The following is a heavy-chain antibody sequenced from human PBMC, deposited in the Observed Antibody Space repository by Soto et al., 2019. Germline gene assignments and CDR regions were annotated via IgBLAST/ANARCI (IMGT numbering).Heavy chain of an antibody. CDR1: GGTFSSYA. CDR2: IIPIFGTA. J-gene: IGHJ5*02. Sequence: SVKVSCKASGGTFSSYAISWVRQAPGQGLEWMGGIIPIFGTANYAQKFQGRVTITGDESTSTAYMELSSLRSEDTAVYYCARDMEELEYCGGDCYSKNLWGQGNLVTVSS. V-gene: IGHV1-69*13. D-gene: IGHD2-21*02. CDR3: ARDMEELEYCGGDCYSKNL.